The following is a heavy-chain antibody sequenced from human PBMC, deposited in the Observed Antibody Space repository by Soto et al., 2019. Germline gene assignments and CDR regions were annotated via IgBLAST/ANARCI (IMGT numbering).Heavy chain of an antibody. Sequence: QLHLVQSGAVVKKPGASVTVSCSASGYPVTAYYMHWVRQAPGRGLEWMGGINPATGAAKYTQTFQGRVTMTRDKSTSTVFMERSGLTSEDTAVFYCARGGGVGVAGSAAFDMWGQGTLVTVSS. V-gene: IGHV1-2*02. CDR3: ARGGGVGVAGSAAFDM. CDR1: GYPVTAYY. D-gene: IGHD3-3*01. J-gene: IGHJ3*02. CDR2: INPATGAA.